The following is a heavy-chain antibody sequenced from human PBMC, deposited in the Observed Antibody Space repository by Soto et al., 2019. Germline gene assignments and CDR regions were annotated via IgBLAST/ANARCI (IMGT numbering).Heavy chain of an antibody. CDR3: AKDTRAVVTVPGAPYYYYYYGMDV. J-gene: IGHJ6*02. V-gene: IGHV3-43*01. D-gene: IGHD2-15*01. Sequence: GGSLRLSCAASGFTFDDYTMHWVRQAPGKGLEWVSLISWDGGSTYYADSVKGRFTISRDNSKNSLYLQMNSLRTEDTALYYCAKDTRAVVTVPGAPYYYYYYGMDVWGQGTTVTVSS. CDR1: GFTFDDYT. CDR2: ISWDGGST.